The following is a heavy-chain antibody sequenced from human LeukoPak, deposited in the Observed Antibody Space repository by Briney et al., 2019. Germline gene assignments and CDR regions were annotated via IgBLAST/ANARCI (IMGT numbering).Heavy chain of an antibody. J-gene: IGHJ3*02. CDR3: ARPGVQDTYYYDSSGPVGAFDI. CDR2: ISYDGSNK. V-gene: IGHV3-30*04. Sequence: GGSLRLSCAASGFTFSSYAMHWVRQAPGKGLEWVAVISYDGSNKYYADSVKGRFTISRDNSKNTLYLQMNSLRAEDTAEYYCARPGVQDTYYYDSSGPVGAFDIWGQGTMVTVSS. CDR1: GFTFSSYA. D-gene: IGHD3-22*01.